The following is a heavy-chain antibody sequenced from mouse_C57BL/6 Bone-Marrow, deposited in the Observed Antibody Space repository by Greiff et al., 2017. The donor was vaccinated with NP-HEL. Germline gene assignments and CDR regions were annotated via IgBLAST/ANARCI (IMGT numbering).Heavy chain of an antibody. CDR3: ARQEGYSKAWFAY. J-gene: IGHJ3*01. D-gene: IGHD2-5*01. V-gene: IGHV5-2*03. Sequence: EVKVEESGGGLVQPGESLKLSCESNEYEFPSHDMPWVRKTPEKRLELVAAINSDGGSTYYPDTMERRFIISRDNTKRTLYLQMSSLRSEDTAVYYCARQEGYSKAWFAYWGQGTLVTVSA. CDR2: INSDGGST. CDR1: EYEFPSHD.